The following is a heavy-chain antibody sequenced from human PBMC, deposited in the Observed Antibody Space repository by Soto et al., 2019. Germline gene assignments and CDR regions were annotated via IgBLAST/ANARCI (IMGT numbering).Heavy chain of an antibody. D-gene: IGHD3-10*01. CDR2: ISGYNGNT. Sequence: QVQLVQSGAEVKKPGASVKVSCKASGYTFTSYGVSWVRQAPGQGLEWMGWISGYNGNTNYAQKLQGRVTMTTDTSTSTAYMELRSLRSDDTAVYYCARAGKYYYGSGRPYYYGVDVWGQGITVTVSS. J-gene: IGHJ6*02. CDR3: ARAGKYYYGSGRPYYYGVDV. CDR1: GYTFTSYG. V-gene: IGHV1-18*04.